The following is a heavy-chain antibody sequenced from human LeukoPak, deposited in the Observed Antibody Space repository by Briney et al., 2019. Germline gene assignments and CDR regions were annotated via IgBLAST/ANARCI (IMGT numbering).Heavy chain of an antibody. CDR2: INPDGSIR. Sequence: GGSLRLSCAASGLTFSTNWMHWVRQAPGKGLAWVARINPDGSIRTYANSVQGRVTISRDTAKDTLFLQMNSLRAEDTAVYYCAREARVGGALQYWGQGTPVTVSS. CDR1: GLTFSTNW. D-gene: IGHD1-26*01. J-gene: IGHJ4*02. V-gene: IGHV3-74*03. CDR3: AREARVGGALQY.